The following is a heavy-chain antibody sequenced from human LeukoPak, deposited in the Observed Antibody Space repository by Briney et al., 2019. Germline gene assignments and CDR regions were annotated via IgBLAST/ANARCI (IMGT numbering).Heavy chain of an antibody. CDR2: INHSGST. CDR1: GGSFSGYY. Sequence: SETLSLTCAVYGGSFSGYYWSWIRQPPGKGLEWIGEINHSGSTNYNPSLKSRVTISVDTSKNQFSLKLSSVTAADTAVYYCARAGYYYTGVIDLDYWGQGTLVTVSS. D-gene: IGHD3-22*01. V-gene: IGHV4-34*01. J-gene: IGHJ4*02. CDR3: ARAGYYYTGVIDLDY.